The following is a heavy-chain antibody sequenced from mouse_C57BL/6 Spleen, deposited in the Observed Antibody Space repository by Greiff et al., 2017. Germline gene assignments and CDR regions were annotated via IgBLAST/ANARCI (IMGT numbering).Heavy chain of an antibody. CDR2: IDPSDSYT. D-gene: IGHD2-2*01. CDR1: GYTFTSYW. CDR3: ARGTLGYAGFAY. V-gene: IGHV1-69*01. J-gene: IGHJ3*01. Sequence: QVQLQQPGAELVMPGASVKLSCKASGYTFTSYWMHWVKQRPGQGLEWIGEIDPSDSYTNYNQKFKGKSTLTVDKSSSTAYMQLSSLTSECYAVYFCARGTLGYAGFAYWGQGTLVTVSA.